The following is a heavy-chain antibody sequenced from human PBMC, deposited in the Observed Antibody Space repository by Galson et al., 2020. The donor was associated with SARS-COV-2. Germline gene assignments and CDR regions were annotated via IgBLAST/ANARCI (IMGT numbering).Heavy chain of an antibody. Sequence: SGPTLVKPTQTLTLTCTFSGFSLRTSGVGVGWIRQPPGKALEWLALIYWDDDKRYSPSLKSRLSITKDTTKNQVVLTMTNMDPVDTATYYCARRISGVARLSFDFWGQGTMVTVSS. CDR1: GFSLRTSGVG. J-gene: IGHJ3*01. CDR2: IYWDDDK. V-gene: IGHV2-5*02. D-gene: IGHD6-13*01. CDR3: ARRISGVARLSFDF.